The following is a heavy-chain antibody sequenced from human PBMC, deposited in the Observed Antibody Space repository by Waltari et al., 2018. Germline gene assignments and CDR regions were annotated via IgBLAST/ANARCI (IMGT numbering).Heavy chain of an antibody. D-gene: IGHD6-6*01. V-gene: IGHV4-34*01. J-gene: IGHJ4*02. CDR3: ARLGHQSIAAAFDY. CDR2: INHSGST. CDR1: GGSFSGYS. Sequence: QVQLQQGGAGLLKPSETLSLTGAVYGGSFSGYSWSGIRQPPGKGLAWIGEINHSGSTNYNPSLKSRVTISVDTSKNQFSLKLSSVTAADTAVYYCARLGHQSIAAAFDYWGQGTLVTVSS.